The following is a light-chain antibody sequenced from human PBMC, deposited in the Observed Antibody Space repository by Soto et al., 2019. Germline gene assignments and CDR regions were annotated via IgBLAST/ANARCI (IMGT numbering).Light chain of an antibody. J-gene: IGKJ1*01. V-gene: IGKV3-15*01. CDR3: QQYNNWPLWT. Sequence: EIVMTQSPATLSVSPGERATLSCRASQSVSSNLAWYEQKPGQATRLLSYGASTRATGIPARFSGSGSGTEFTLTISSLQSEDFAVYYCQQYNNWPLWTFGQGTKVEIK. CDR2: GAS. CDR1: QSVSSN.